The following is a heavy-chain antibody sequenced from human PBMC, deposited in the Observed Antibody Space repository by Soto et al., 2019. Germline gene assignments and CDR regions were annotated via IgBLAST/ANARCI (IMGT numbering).Heavy chain of an antibody. D-gene: IGHD3-3*01. CDR3: ARWSLRYGMDV. Sequence: EVQLVESGGGLVKPGGSLRLSCAASGFTFSSYSMNWVRQAPGKGLEWVSSISSSSSYIYFADSVKGRFTISRDNAKNSLYLQMNSLRAEDTAVYYCARWSLRYGMDVWGQGTTVTVSS. J-gene: IGHJ6*02. CDR1: GFTFSSYS. V-gene: IGHV3-21*01. CDR2: ISSSSSYI.